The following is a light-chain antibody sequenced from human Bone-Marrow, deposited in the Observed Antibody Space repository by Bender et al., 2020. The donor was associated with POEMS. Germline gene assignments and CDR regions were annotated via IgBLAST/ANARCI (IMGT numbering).Light chain of an antibody. V-gene: IGLV2-23*02. J-gene: IGLJ1*01. CDR1: TGDVGGFEF. Sequence: QSALTQPPSVSGSFGQSITISCTGATGDVGGFEFFSWYQRPPGKAPQAIILEDEGRPPGVSNRFFASKSGNTASLTISGLRPDDEADYYCCSYAGSRTFDVFGTGTKVTVL. CDR2: EDE. CDR3: CSYAGSRTFDV.